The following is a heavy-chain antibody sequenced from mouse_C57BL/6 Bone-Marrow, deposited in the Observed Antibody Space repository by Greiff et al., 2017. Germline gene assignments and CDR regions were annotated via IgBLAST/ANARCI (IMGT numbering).Heavy chain of an antibody. J-gene: IGHJ4*01. CDR2: IDPSDSYT. Sequence: VQLQQSGAELVMPGASVTLSCKASGYTFTSYWMHWVKQRPGQGLEWIGEIDPSDSYTNYNQKFKGKFTLTVDKSSRTAYMQLSSLTSDDSSVYYCARNYDGSMDYWGQGTAVTVSS. V-gene: IGHV1-69*01. D-gene: IGHD2-3*01. CDR3: ARNYDGSMDY. CDR1: GYTFTSYW.